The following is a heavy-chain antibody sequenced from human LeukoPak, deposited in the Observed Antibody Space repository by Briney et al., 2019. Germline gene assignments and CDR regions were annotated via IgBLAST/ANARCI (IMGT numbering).Heavy chain of an antibody. CDR2: TRNKANSYTT. Sequence: GGSLILSCAASGFTFSDYYMDWVRQAPGKGLEWVGRTRNKANSYTTEYAASVKGRFTISRDDSKNSLYLQMNSLKTEDTAIYYCATEYIGSFYQWGQGTLVTVSS. V-gene: IGHV3-72*01. CDR1: GFTFSDYY. D-gene: IGHD1-26*01. CDR3: ATEYIGSFYQ. J-gene: IGHJ4*02.